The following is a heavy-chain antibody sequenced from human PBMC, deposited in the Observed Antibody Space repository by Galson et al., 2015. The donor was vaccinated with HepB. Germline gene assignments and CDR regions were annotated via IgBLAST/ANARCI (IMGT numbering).Heavy chain of an antibody. V-gene: IGHV3-30*18. CDR1: GFTFSSYG. J-gene: IGHJ6*02. Sequence: SLRLSCAASGFTFSSYGMHWVRQAPGKGLEWVAVISYDGSNKYYADSVKGRFTISRDNSKNTLYLQMNSLRAEDTAVYYCANNYPRTVGYYYGMDVWGQGTTVTVSS. CDR3: ANNYPRTVGYYYGMDV. CDR2: ISYDGSNK. D-gene: IGHD4-11*01.